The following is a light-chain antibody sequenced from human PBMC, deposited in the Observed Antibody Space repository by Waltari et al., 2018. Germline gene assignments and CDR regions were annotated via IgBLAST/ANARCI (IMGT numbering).Light chain of an antibody. CDR1: HSFVWH. J-gene: IGKJ4*01. CDR2: DTY. V-gene: IGKV3-11*01. CDR3: QQRRSWPLT. Sequence: EIVLPQSPATLSLSPGERPTLSCRASHSFVWHVAWYQQRPGQPPSLRIYDTYNRPPGIPARFSGSGSDTDFTLTISSLEPEDFAVYYCQQRRSWPLTFGGGTKVEIE.